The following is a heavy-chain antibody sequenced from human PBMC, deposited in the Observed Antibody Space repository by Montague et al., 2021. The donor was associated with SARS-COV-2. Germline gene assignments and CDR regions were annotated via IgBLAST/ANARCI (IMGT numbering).Heavy chain of an antibody. J-gene: IGHJ5*02. D-gene: IGHD3-22*01. CDR1: GGSISSSTYY. CDR3: ARGPYYYDSSGQFDP. Sequence: SETLSLTCTVSGGSISSSTYYWGWIRQPPGKGLEWIASIYYSGSTYFNPSLKSRVAISIDTSKSQFSLKLSSVTAADTAVYYCARGPYYYDSSGQFDPWGQGVLVTVSS. CDR2: IYYSGST. V-gene: IGHV4-39*07.